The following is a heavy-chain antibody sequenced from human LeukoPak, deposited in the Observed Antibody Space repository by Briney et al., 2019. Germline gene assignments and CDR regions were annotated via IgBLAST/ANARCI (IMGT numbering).Heavy chain of an antibody. J-gene: IGHJ4*02. CDR2: IRYDGSNK. CDR3: ARESFAARWD. D-gene: IGHD6-6*01. CDR1: GFTLSSYS. V-gene: IGHV3-30*02. Sequence: GGSLRLSCAASGFTLSSYSMHWVRQAPGKGLEWVAFIRYDGSNKKYADSVKGRLTISRDNSKNTLYLQMNSLTAEDTAVYYCARESFAARWDWGQGTLVTVSS.